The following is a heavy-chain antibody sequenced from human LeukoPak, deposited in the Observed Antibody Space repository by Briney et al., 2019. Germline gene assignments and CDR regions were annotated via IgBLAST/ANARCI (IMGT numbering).Heavy chain of an antibody. Sequence: PGGSLRLSCAASGFIFRDYSMTWIRQAPGKGLEWLSYITSGGSSISYADSVKGRFTVSRDNAKNSLYLQMNSLRVDDTAVYYCASVGSAGSCLSWGRGTLVTVSS. J-gene: IGHJ4*02. CDR2: ITSGGSSI. CDR3: ASVGSAGSCLS. D-gene: IGHD2-15*01. V-gene: IGHV3-11*04. CDR1: GFIFRDYS.